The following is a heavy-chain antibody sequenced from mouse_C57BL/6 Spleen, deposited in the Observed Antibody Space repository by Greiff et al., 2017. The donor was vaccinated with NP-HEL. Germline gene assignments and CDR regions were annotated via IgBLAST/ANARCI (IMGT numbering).Heavy chain of an antibody. Sequence: QVQLQQSGAELVKPGASVKISCKASGYAFSSYWMNWVKQRPGKGLEWIGQIYPGDGDTNYNGKFKGKATLTAAKSSSTAYMQLSSLTSEDSAVYFCARNYYGYDEGFFAYWGQGTLVTVSA. CDR1: GYAFSSYW. D-gene: IGHD2-2*01. V-gene: IGHV1-80*01. CDR2: IYPGDGDT. J-gene: IGHJ3*01. CDR3: ARNYYGYDEGFFAY.